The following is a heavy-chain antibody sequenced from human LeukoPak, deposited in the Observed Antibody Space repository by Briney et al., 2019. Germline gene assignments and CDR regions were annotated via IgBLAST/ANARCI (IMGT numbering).Heavy chain of an antibody. CDR3: ARRVGVVPAASDRYYYYYYMDV. CDR1: GGSIIYYY. CDR2: IYTSVST. J-gene: IGHJ6*03. Sequence: SETLSLTCTVSGGSIIYYYWSWIRQPPGKGVEWIGYIYTSVSTNYNPSPKRRVTISVATSKNQFSLKLSSVTAADTAGYYCARRVGVVPAASDRYYYYYYMDVWGTGTTVTVSS. V-gene: IGHV4-4*09. D-gene: IGHD2-2*01.